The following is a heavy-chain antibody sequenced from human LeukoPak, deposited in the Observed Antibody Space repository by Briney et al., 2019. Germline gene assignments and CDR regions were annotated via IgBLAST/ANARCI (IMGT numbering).Heavy chain of an antibody. V-gene: IGHV4-34*01. Sequence: SETLSLTCTVYGGSFSGNYYWSWIRQPPGKGLEWIGEINHSGSTNYNPSLKSRVTISLDTSQNQSSLELNSVTAADTSVYYCARVGSGGWYLNWFDPWGQGTLVTVSS. CDR2: INHSGST. J-gene: IGHJ5*02. CDR1: GGSFSGNY. D-gene: IGHD6-19*01. CDR3: ARVGSGGWYLNWFDP.